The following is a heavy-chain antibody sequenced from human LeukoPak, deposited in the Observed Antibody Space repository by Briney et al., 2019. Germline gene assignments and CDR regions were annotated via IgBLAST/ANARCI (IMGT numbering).Heavy chain of an antibody. D-gene: IGHD4-23*01. CDR3: ARDLGDYGGNSGFFAF. CDR2: INPSGHRT. CDR1: GYSFNSYY. Sequence: APVKVSCEASGYSFNSYYIHWVRQAPGQGLEWMGTINPSGHRTIYAQNFQGRVTMTTDTSTRIVDMELSGLKSEDTAVYYCARDLGDYGGNSGFFAFWGQGLLFTVSS. J-gene: IGHJ4*02. V-gene: IGHV1-46*02.